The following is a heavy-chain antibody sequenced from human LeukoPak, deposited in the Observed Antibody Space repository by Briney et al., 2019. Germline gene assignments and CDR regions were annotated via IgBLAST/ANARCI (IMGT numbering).Heavy chain of an antibody. J-gene: IGHJ3*02. Sequence: QAGGSLRLSCAASGFTFSSYAMSWVRQAPGKGLEWVSAISGSGGSTYYADSVKGRFTISRDNSKNTLYLQMNSLRAEDTAVYYCAKDSLTYYYGSGSYVGGDAFDIWGQGTMVTVS. V-gene: IGHV3-23*01. CDR3: AKDSLTYYYGSGSYVGGDAFDI. CDR2: ISGSGGST. CDR1: GFTFSSYA. D-gene: IGHD3-10*01.